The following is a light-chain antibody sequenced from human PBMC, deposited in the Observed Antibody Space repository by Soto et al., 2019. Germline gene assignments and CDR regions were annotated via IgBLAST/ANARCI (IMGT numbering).Light chain of an antibody. CDR2: KAS. V-gene: IGKV1-5*03. CDR1: QTISSW. Sequence: DIQMTQSPSTLSGSVGDRVNITCRASQTISSWLDWYQQKPGKAPKLLIYKASTLKSGIPSRFSGSGSGTDFTLTISSLQPDYVASYYCQHYNSYSEAFGQGTKVELK. J-gene: IGKJ1*01. CDR3: QHYNSYSEA.